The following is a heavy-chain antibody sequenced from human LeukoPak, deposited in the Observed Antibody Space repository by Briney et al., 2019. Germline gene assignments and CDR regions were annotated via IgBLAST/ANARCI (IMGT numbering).Heavy chain of an antibody. D-gene: IGHD6-19*01. CDR3: AKGIAVAGNKYYFDY. CDR1: GFTFSSYA. Sequence: PGGSLRLSCAASGFTFSSYAMSWVRQAPGKGLEWVSAISGSGGSTYYADSVKGRFTISRDNSKNTLYLQMNSLRAEDTAVYYCAKGIAVAGNKYYFDYWGQGTLVTVSS. J-gene: IGHJ4*02. V-gene: IGHV3-23*01. CDR2: ISGSGGST.